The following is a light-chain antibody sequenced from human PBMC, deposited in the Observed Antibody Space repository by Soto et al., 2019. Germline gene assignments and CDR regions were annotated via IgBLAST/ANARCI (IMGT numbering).Light chain of an antibody. CDR1: QSINSY. J-gene: IGKJ1*01. CDR3: QQYNSYSLT. CDR2: AAS. Sequence: IQMTQSPSSLSASVGDRVSITCRASQSINSYLNWYQQRPGKAPKLLIYAASSLQTGVPSRFSGSGSGTDFTLTISSLQPEDSATYYCQQYNSYSLTFGQGTKVDIK. V-gene: IGKV1-39*01.